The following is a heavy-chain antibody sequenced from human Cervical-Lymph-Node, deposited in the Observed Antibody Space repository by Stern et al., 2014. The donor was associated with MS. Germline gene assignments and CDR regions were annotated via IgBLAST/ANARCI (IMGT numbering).Heavy chain of an antibody. V-gene: IGHV4-31*03. CDR1: GGSISSGGYY. Sequence: QVQLVESGPGLVKPSQTLSLTCTVSGGSISSGGYYWSWIRQPPGKGLEWIGYIYYSGSTYYNPSLKGRVTISVDTSKNQFALKLSSVTAADPAVYYCASLDWESPYAFDIWGQGTMVTVSS. CDR2: IYYSGST. CDR3: ASLDWESPYAFDI. J-gene: IGHJ3*02. D-gene: IGHD1-26*01.